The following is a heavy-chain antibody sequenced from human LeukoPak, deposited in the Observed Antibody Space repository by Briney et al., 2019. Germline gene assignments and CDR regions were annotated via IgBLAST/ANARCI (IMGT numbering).Heavy chain of an antibody. J-gene: IGHJ5*02. Sequence: PSETLSLTCAVSGGSISSGGYSWSWIRQPPGKGLEWIGYIYYSGSTYYNPSLKSRVTISVDTSKNQFSLKLSSVTAADTAVYYCARMWSPVAGINWCYWFDPWGQGTLVTVSS. CDR2: IYYSGST. V-gene: IGHV4-30-4*07. CDR1: GGSISSGGYS. CDR3: ARMWSPVAGINWCYWFDP. D-gene: IGHD6-19*01.